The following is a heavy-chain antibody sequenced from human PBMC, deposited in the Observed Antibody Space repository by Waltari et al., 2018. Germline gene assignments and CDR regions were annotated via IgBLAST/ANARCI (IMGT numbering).Heavy chain of an antibody. V-gene: IGHV3-53*01. D-gene: IGHD6-6*01. CDR2: INSGGST. Sequence: EVQLVESGGGLIQSGGSLRVSCAGYGFNVKTNYMRWVRQAHGKGLGLVSVINSGGSTYYADSVKGRFTISRDNSKNTVYLQMSSLRAEDTAVYFCARALYSSSSGYWGQGTLVTVSP. CDR3: ARALYSSSSGY. J-gene: IGHJ4*02. CDR1: GFNVKTNY.